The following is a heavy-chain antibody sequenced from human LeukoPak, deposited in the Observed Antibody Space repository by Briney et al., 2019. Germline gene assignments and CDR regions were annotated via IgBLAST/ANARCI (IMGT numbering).Heavy chain of an antibody. CDR1: GFTFSSYA. CDR3: ARNLDYGDYVRAFDY. Sequence: PGGSLRLSCAASGFTFSSYAMSWVRQAPGKGLEWVSAISGSGGSTYYADSVKGRFTISRDNSKNTLYLQMNSLRAEDTAVYYCARNLDYGDYVRAFDYWGQGTLVTVSS. V-gene: IGHV3-23*01. J-gene: IGHJ4*02. CDR2: ISGSGGST. D-gene: IGHD4-17*01.